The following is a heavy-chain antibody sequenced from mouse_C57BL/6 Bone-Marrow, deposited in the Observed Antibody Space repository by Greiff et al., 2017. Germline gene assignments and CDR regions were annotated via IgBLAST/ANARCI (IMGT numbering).Heavy chain of an antibody. CDR3: ARYALRRGAY. J-gene: IGHJ3*01. CDR2: ISYDGGN. CDR1: GYSITSGYY. Sequence: EVKLMESGPGLVKPSQSLSLTCSVTGYSITSGYYWNWIRQFPGNKLEWMGYISYDGGNNYNPSLKNRISITRDTSKNQFFLKLNSVTTEDTATYYCARYALRRGAYWGQGTLVTVSA. V-gene: IGHV3-6*01. D-gene: IGHD2-12*01.